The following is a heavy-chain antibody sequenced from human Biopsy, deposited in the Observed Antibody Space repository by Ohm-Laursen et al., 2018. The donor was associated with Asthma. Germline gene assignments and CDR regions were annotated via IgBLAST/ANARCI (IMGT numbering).Heavy chain of an antibody. D-gene: IGHD3-16*01. CDR1: GFNFHNYG. V-gene: IGHV3-30*18. CDR2: ILFDGRKI. J-gene: IGHJ4*02. CDR3: AKDRVAGGSYYFDY. Sequence: SLRLSCTASGFNFHNYGMNWVRRAPGKGLEWVAQILFDGRKINYPDSVKGRFTISRDNSKNMVYLQMNSLRPEDTAVYYCAKDRVAGGSYYFDYWGQGTLVTVSS.